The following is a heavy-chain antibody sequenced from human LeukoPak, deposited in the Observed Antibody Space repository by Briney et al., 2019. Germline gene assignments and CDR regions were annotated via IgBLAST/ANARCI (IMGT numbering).Heavy chain of an antibody. CDR1: GFTFGSYA. D-gene: IGHD3-22*01. Sequence: GGSLRLSCAASGFTFGSYAMSWVRQAPGKGLEWVSSIRGSSGSTYYADSVKGRFTISRDKAKNTLYLQMNSLRAEDTAVYYGAMPGGWNYDSSGYYLDYWGQGTLVTVSS. CDR2: IRGSSGST. CDR3: AMPGGWNYDSSGYYLDY. V-gene: IGHV3-23*01. J-gene: IGHJ4*02.